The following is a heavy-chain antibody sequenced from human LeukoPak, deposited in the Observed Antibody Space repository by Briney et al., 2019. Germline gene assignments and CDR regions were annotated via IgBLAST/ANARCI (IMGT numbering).Heavy chain of an antibody. Sequence: SETLSLTCTVSGGSISSYYWNWIRQPPGKGLEWIGSISYSGSTNYNPSLESRVTISVDTSKNQISLKLSSVTAADTAVYYCARRLLGYCSGGSCYSGYFQHWGQGTLVTVSS. D-gene: IGHD2-15*01. CDR1: GGSISSYY. CDR2: ISYSGST. J-gene: IGHJ1*01. CDR3: ARRLLGYCSGGSCYSGYFQH. V-gene: IGHV4-59*01.